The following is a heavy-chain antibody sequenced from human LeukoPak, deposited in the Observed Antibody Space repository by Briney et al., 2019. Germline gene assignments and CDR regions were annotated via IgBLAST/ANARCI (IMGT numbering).Heavy chain of an antibody. CDR1: GFTFSSYG. CDR2: ILNDGGQE. Sequence: AGGSLRLSCAASGFTFSSYGMHWVRQAPGKGLEWVAVILNDGGQEKYADSVKGRFTISRDNSKNTLFLQMNSLRAEDTAVYYCARDDALGDNALDIWGQGTMVTVSS. J-gene: IGHJ3*02. CDR3: ARDDALGDNALDI. V-gene: IGHV3-33*01. D-gene: IGHD3-16*01.